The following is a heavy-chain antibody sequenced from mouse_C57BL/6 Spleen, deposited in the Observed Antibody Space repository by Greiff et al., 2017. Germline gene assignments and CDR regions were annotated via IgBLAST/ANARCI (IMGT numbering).Heavy chain of an antibody. CDR1: GYTFTSYW. J-gene: IGHJ4*01. CDR3: ARGVSPYSMDY. Sequence: VKLMESGAELVKPGASVKLSCKASGYTFTSYWMQWVKQRPGQGLEWIGEIDPSDSYTNYNQKFQGKATLTVDPSSSTAYMQLSSLTSEDSAVYYCARGVSPYSMDYWGQGTSVTGSS. CDR2: IDPSDSYT. V-gene: IGHV1-50*01.